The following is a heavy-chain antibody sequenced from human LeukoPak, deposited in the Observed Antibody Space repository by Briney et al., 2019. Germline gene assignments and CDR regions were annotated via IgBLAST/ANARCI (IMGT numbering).Heavy chain of an antibody. Sequence: GGSLRLSCAASGFTFSSYAMSWVRQAPGKGLEWVSAISGSGGSTYYADSVKGRFTISRDNSKNTLYLQMNSLRAEDTAVYYCAKDLSRITMIVVVITRADAFDIWGQGTMVTVSS. CDR1: GFTFSSYA. CDR2: ISGSGGST. D-gene: IGHD3-22*01. V-gene: IGHV3-23*01. J-gene: IGHJ3*02. CDR3: AKDLSRITMIVVVITRADAFDI.